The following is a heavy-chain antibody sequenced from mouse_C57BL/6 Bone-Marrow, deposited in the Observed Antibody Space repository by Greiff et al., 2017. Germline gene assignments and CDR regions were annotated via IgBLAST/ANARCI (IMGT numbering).Heavy chain of an antibody. CDR3: ARDYGKDFDY. J-gene: IGHJ2*01. CDR1: GYTFTDYY. V-gene: IGHV1-26*01. Sequence: EVQLQQSGPELVKPGASVKISCKASGYTFTDYYMNWVKQSHGKSLEWIGDINPNNGGTSYNQKFKGKATLTVDKSSSTAYMELRSLTSEDSAVYYCARDYGKDFDYWGQGTTLTVSS. CDR2: INPNNGGT. D-gene: IGHD1-1*01.